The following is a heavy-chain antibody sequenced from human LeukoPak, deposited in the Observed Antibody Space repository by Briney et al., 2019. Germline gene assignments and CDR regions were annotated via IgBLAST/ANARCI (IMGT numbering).Heavy chain of an antibody. Sequence: ASVKVSCKASGYTFTGYYMHWVRQAPGQGLEWMGWINPNSGGTNYAQKFQGRVTMTEDTSTDTAYMELSSLRSEDTAVYYCATKVLRNGYTYGFGYSWGQGTLVTVSS. V-gene: IGHV1-2*02. D-gene: IGHD5-18*01. CDR3: ATKVLRNGYTYGFGYS. CDR2: INPNSGGT. J-gene: IGHJ4*02. CDR1: GYTFTGYY.